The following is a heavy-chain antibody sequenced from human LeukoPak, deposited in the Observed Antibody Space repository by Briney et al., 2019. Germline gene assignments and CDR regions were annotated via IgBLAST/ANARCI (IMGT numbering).Heavy chain of an antibody. CDR2: ISYSGST. Sequence: PSETLSLTCTVSGGSISSGDYYWSWIRQPPGKGLEWIGYISYSGSTNYNPSLKSRVTISVDTSKNQFSLELSSVTAADTAVYYCARMGVVGNPFDYWGQGTLVTVSS. D-gene: IGHD4-23*01. CDR1: GGSISSGDYY. V-gene: IGHV4-61*08. CDR3: ARMGVVGNPFDY. J-gene: IGHJ4*02.